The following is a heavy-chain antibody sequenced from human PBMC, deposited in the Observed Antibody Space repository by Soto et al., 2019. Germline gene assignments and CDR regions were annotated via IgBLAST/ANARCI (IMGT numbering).Heavy chain of an antibody. Sequence: SVKVSCQASGGTFSSYAISWVRQAPGQGREWMGGIIPIFGTANYAQKFQGRVTRTADESTSTAYMELSSLRSEDTAVYYCASGPYSYGHNYYCGMDVWGQGTTVTVSS. CDR1: GGTFSSYA. V-gene: IGHV1-69*13. J-gene: IGHJ6*02. CDR2: IIPIFGTA. CDR3: ASGPYSYGHNYYCGMDV. D-gene: IGHD5-18*01.